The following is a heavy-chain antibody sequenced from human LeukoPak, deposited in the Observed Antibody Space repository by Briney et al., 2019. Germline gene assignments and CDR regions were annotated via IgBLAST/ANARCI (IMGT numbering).Heavy chain of an antibody. D-gene: IGHD3-3*01. Sequence: ASVKVSCKASGYTFTGYYMHWVRQAPGQGLEWMGWINPNSGGTNYAQKFQGRVTMTRDTSISTAYMELSRLRSDDTAVYYCARDRFDFLSGYYAFDIWGQGTMVTVSS. CDR2: INPNSGGT. CDR1: GYTFTGYY. J-gene: IGHJ3*02. CDR3: ARDRFDFLSGYYAFDI. V-gene: IGHV1-2*02.